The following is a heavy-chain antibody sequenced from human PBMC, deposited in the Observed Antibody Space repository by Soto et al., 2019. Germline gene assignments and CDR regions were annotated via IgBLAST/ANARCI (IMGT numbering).Heavy chain of an antibody. CDR1: GYTLTELS. Sequence: ASVKVSCKVSGYTLTELSMHWVRQAPGKGLEWMGGFDPEDGETIYAQKFQGRVTMTEDTSTDTAYMELSSLRSEDTAVYYCAIINSSSWWRQTRRYYYYYMDVWGKGTTVTVSS. CDR2: FDPEDGET. J-gene: IGHJ6*03. CDR3: AIINSSSWWRQTRRYYYYYMDV. V-gene: IGHV1-24*01. D-gene: IGHD6-13*01.